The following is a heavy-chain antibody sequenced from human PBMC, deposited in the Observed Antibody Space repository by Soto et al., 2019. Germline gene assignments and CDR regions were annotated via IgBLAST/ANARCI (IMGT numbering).Heavy chain of an antibody. J-gene: IGHJ6*03. V-gene: IGHV1-69*02. Sequence: SVKVSCKASGGTFSSYTISWVRQAPGQGLEWMGRIIPILGIANYAQKFQGRVTITADKSTSTAYMELSSLGSEDTAVYYCGVATTYYYYMDVWGKGTTVTVSS. CDR1: GGTFSSYT. D-gene: IGHD5-12*01. CDR3: GVATTYYYYMDV. CDR2: IIPILGIA.